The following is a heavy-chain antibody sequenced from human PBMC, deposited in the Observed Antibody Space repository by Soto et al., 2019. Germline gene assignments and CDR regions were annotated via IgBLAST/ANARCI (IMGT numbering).Heavy chain of an antibody. CDR2: MNPSSGKT. J-gene: IGHJ4*02. D-gene: IGHD6-19*01. V-gene: IGHV1-8*01. Sequence: QVQLVQSWAEVKTPGASVKVSCKASGYTFTDYDINWVRQAPGQGLEWVGRMNPSSGKTDYAQNFQARVTMTRDTSISTAYLELSNLGYEDTAVFYCSTWGRDGWYTGFFWGQGTLVTVAS. CDR1: GYTFTDYD. CDR3: STWGRDGWYTGFF.